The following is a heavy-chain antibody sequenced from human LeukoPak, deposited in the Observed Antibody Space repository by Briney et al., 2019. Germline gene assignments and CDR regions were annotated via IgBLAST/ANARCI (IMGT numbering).Heavy chain of an antibody. CDR2: IIPILGIA. CDR1: GGTFSSYT. Sequence: SVKVSCKASGGTFSSYTIRWVRQAPGQGLEWMGRIIPILGIANYAQKFQGRVTITADKSTSTAYMELSSLRSEDTAVYYCARELGASGYYHRYIYYFDYWGQGTLVTVSS. V-gene: IGHV1-69*04. J-gene: IGHJ4*02. CDR3: ARELGASGYYHRYIYYFDY. D-gene: IGHD3-3*01.